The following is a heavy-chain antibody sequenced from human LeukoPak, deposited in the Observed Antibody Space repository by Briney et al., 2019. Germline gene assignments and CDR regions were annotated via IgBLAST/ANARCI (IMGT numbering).Heavy chain of an antibody. CDR1: GFTFSSYR. D-gene: IGHD5-12*01. Sequence: GGSLRLSCAASGFTFSSYRMTWVRQAPGKGLEWVSSISNSSSTIYYADSVKGRFTISRDNAKNSLYLQMNSLRAEDTAVYYCARDTSGYDSYGLDYWGQGTLVTVSS. CDR2: ISNSSSTI. J-gene: IGHJ4*02. V-gene: IGHV3-48*04. CDR3: ARDTSGYDSYGLDY.